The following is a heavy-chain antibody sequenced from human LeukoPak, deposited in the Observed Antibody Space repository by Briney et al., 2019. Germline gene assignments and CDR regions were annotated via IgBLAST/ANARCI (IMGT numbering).Heavy chain of an antibody. D-gene: IGHD3-3*01. Sequence: SETLSLTCTVSGGSISSYYWSWIRQPPGKGLEWIGYIYYSGSTNYNPSLKSRVTISVDTSKNQFSLKLSSVTAADTAVYYCATMTIAYWYFDLWGRGTLVTVSS. J-gene: IGHJ2*01. CDR2: IYYSGST. CDR3: ATMTIAYWYFDL. V-gene: IGHV4-59*12. CDR1: GGSISSYY.